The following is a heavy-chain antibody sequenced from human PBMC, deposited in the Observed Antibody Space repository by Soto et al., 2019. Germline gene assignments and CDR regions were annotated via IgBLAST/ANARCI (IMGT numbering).Heavy chain of an antibody. CDR1: GYTFTSYD. CDR3: ARGIAYYDFWSGYFYDP. V-gene: IGHV1-8*01. D-gene: IGHD3-3*01. Sequence: ASVKVSCKASGYTFTSYDINWVRQATGQGLEWMGWMNPNSGNTGYAQKFQGRVTMTRNTSISTAYMELSSLRSEDTAVYYCARGIAYYDFWSGYFYDPWGQGTLVTVSS. CDR2: MNPNSGNT. J-gene: IGHJ5*02.